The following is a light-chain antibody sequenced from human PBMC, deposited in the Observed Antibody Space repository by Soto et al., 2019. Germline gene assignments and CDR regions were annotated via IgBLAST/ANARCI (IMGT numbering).Light chain of an antibody. CDR1: QTISTY. CDR3: QQSYQTPWT. J-gene: IGKJ1*01. V-gene: IGKV1-39*01. CDR2: TSS. Sequence: IQMTQSPSSLSASVGDRITMTCRASQTISTYLNWYQQKPGKAPKLLISTSSTLQSGVPSRFIGSGSGTEFTLSIRGLQPDDVATYFCQQSYQTPWTFGLGTKVEI.